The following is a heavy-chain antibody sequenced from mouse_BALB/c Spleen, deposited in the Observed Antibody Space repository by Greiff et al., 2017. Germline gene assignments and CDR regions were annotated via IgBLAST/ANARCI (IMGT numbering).Heavy chain of an antibody. D-gene: IGHD1-1*01. V-gene: IGHV1-7*01. CDR1: GYTFTSYW. Sequence: VQLQESGAELAKPGASVKMSCKASGYTFTSYWMHWVKQRPGQGLEWIGYINPSTGYTEYNQKFKDKATLTADKSSSTAYMQLSSLTSEDSAVYYCAKSGGTTTSPFDYWGQGTTLTVSS. CDR3: AKSGGTTTSPFDY. J-gene: IGHJ2*01. CDR2: INPSTGYT.